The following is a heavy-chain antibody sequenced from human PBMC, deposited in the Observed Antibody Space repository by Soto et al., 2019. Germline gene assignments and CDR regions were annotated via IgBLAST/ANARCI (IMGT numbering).Heavy chain of an antibody. D-gene: IGHD6-13*01. CDR2: IYSGGST. Sequence: VGSLRLSCAASGFTVSSIYMYWVRQAPGTGLEWVSVIYSGGSTYHAESVRGRFTISRDDSKNMVYLQMNSLTAADTAVYYCARYNAASGTYYFDYWGQGTLVTVSS. CDR1: GFTVSSIY. V-gene: IGHV3-66*01. J-gene: IGHJ4*02. CDR3: ARYNAASGTYYFDY.